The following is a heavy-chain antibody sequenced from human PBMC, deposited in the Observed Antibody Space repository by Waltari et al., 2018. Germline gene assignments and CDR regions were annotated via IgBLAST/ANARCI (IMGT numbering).Heavy chain of an antibody. CDR3: ASLWGVD. V-gene: IGHV4-38-2*01. D-gene: IGHD3-16*01. J-gene: IGHJ4*02. CDR1: GCSISSGYY. Sequence: QVQLQESGPGLVKPSETLSLTCAVSGCSISSGYYWGWIRQPPGKGLEWIGSIYHSGSTYYNPSLKSRVTISVDTSKNQFSLKLSSVTAADTAVYYCASLWGVDWGQGTLVTVSS. CDR2: IYHSGST.